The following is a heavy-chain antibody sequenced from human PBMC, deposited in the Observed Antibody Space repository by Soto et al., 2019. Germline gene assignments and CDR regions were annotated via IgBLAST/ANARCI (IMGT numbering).Heavy chain of an antibody. J-gene: IGHJ6*03. CDR1: GFTFSSYA. D-gene: IGHD3-10*01. Sequence: GSLRLSCAASGFTFSSYAMSWVRQAPGKGLEWVSAISGSGGSTYYADSVKGRFTISRDNSKNTLYLQMNSLRAEDTAVYYCAKDFYYGSGSSYYYMDVWGKGTTVTVSS. V-gene: IGHV3-23*01. CDR2: ISGSGGST. CDR3: AKDFYYGSGSSYYYMDV.